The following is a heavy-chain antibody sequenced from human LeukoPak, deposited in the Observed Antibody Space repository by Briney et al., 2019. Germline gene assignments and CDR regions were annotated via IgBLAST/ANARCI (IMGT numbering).Heavy chain of an antibody. CDR3: ASSYSSSSGRGAFDI. J-gene: IGHJ3*02. V-gene: IGHV4-38-2*02. CDR1: GGSISGYY. CDR2: IYHSGST. Sequence: PSETLSLTCTVSGGSISGYYWGWIRQPPGKGLEWIGSIYHSGSTYYNPSLKSRVTISVDTSKNQFSLKLSSVTAADTAVYYCASSYSSSSGRGAFDIWGQGTMVTVSS. D-gene: IGHD6-6*01.